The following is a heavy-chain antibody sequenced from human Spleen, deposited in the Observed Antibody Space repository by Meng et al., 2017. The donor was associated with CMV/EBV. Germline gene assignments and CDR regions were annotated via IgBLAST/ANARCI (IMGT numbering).Heavy chain of an antibody. J-gene: IGHJ5*02. CDR2: INHSGST. Sequence: ESLKISCAVYGGSFSGYYWNWIRQPPGKGLEWIGEINHSGSTNNNPSLKSRVTISVDTSKTQFSLQLSSVTAADTAVYYCAKVGPGWRSSTLVFDPWGQGILVTVSS. V-gene: IGHV4-34*01. CDR1: GGSFSGYY. CDR3: AKVGPGWRSSTLVFDP. D-gene: IGHD2-2*01.